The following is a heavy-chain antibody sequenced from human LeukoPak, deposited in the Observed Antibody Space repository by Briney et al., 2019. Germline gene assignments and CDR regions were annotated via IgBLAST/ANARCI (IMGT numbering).Heavy chain of an antibody. D-gene: IGHD2-15*01. V-gene: IGHV3-11*01. CDR2: ISNSGSSI. Sequence: GGSLRLSCAASGFTFSDSHMTWIRQAPGKGLEWVSYISNSGSSIYYADSVKGRFTTSRDNSKNTLYLQMNSLRAEDTAVYYCAKCCSGGSCYSCFDYWGQGTLVTVSS. CDR1: GFTFSDSH. CDR3: AKCCSGGSCYSCFDY. J-gene: IGHJ4*02.